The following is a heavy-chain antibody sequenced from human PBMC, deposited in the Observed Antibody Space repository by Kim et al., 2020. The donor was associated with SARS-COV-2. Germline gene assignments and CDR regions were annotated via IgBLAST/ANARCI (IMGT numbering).Heavy chain of an antibody. J-gene: IGHJ5*02. CDR3: AREGSGSYNWLDP. V-gene: IGHV1-3*01. D-gene: IGHD3-10*01. CDR1: GYTFDTFS. CDR2: VNGGNGNT. Sequence: ASVKVSCKASGYTFDTFSLYWLRQAPGQRFEWMGWVNGGNGNTRYSQNFQGGLTITRDTSASASYMELTSLTSEDTAVYYCAREGSGSYNWLDPWGQGTLVTVSS.